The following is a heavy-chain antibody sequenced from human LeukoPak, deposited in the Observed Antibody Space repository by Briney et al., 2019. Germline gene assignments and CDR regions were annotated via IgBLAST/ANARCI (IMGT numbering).Heavy chain of an antibody. Sequence: ASVKVSCKASGYTFTSYGISWVRQAPGQGLEWMGWISAYNGNTNYAQKLQGRVTMTTDTSTSTAYMELRGLRSDDTAVYYCARAGITMVRGVIITKYYFDYWGQGTLVTVSS. CDR1: GYTFTSYG. D-gene: IGHD3-10*01. J-gene: IGHJ4*02. V-gene: IGHV1-18*01. CDR2: ISAYNGNT. CDR3: ARAGITMVRGVIITKYYFDY.